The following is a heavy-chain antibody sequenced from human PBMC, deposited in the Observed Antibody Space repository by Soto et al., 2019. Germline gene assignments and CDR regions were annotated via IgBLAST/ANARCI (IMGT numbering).Heavy chain of an antibody. CDR3: VRDGNIAFDY. V-gene: IGHV3-74*01. J-gene: IGHJ4*02. D-gene: IGHD2-15*01. Sequence: EVQVVESGGNLVQPGGSLRLSCAASGFSFRSYWMHWVRRGPRKGLEWVSRINSDGSTTNYADSVKGRFTISRDNAKNTLYLQMNSLRAEDTAVYYCVRDGNIAFDYWGQGTLVTVSS. CDR1: GFSFRSYW. CDR2: INSDGSTT.